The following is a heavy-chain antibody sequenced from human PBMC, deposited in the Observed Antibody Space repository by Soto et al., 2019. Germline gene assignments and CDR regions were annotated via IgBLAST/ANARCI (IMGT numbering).Heavy chain of an antibody. Sequence: GGSLRLSCAASGFTFSSYGMHWVRQAPGKGLEWVAVISYDGSNKYYADSVKGRFTISRDNSKNTLYLQMNSLRAEDTAVYYCAKAVGATTDWFDPWGKGTLVTVSS. D-gene: IGHD1-26*01. J-gene: IGHJ5*02. CDR2: ISYDGSNK. CDR3: AKAVGATTDWFDP. CDR1: GFTFSSYG. V-gene: IGHV3-30*18.